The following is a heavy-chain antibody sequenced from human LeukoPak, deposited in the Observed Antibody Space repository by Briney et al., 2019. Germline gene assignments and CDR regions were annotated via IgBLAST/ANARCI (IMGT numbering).Heavy chain of an antibody. CDR2: ISVSSAAI. CDR1: GFTLRSYS. J-gene: IGHJ4*02. Sequence: GGSLRLSCAASGFTLRSYSLNWVRQAPGKGLEWVSYISVSSAAIYYADSVKGRFTISRDNAKNSLYLQMNSLRAEGTAVYYCATGGYYFDYWGQGTRVTVSS. CDR3: ATGGYYFDY. V-gene: IGHV3-48*04. D-gene: IGHD3-22*01.